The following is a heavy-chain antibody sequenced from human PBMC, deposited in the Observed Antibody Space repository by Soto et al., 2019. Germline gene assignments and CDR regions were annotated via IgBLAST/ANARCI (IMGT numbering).Heavy chain of an antibody. J-gene: IGHJ3*02. CDR1: GYTFTSYG. CDR3: ARSWEGYCSGGSCYHDAFDI. Sequence: GASVKVSCKASGYTFTSYGISWVRQAPGQGLEWMGWISAYNGNTNYAQKLQGRVTMTPDTSTSTAYMELRSLRSDDTAVYYCARSWEGYCSGGSCYHDAFDIWGQGTMVTVSS. CDR2: ISAYNGNT. V-gene: IGHV1-18*01. D-gene: IGHD2-15*01.